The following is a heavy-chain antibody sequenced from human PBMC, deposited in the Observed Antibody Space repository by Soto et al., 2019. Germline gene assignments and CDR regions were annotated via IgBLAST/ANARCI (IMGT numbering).Heavy chain of an antibody. D-gene: IGHD3-3*01. CDR1: GYTFTSYD. J-gene: IGHJ6*01. Sequence: ASVKVSCKASGYTFTSYDINWVRQATGQGLEWMGWMNPNSGNTGYAQKFQGRVTMTRNTSISTAYMELSSLRSEDTAVYYCARKSDFDYDFWSGCMDIWVQGTTVIVAS. CDR2: MNPNSGNT. CDR3: ARKSDFDYDFWSGCMDI. V-gene: IGHV1-8*01.